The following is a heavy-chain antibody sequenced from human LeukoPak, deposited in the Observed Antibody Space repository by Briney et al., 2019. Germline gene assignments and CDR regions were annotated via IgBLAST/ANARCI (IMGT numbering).Heavy chain of an antibody. V-gene: IGHV3-23*01. CDR3: ASSGYYLPFDY. D-gene: IGHD6-19*01. CDR2: ISGSGGST. J-gene: IGHJ4*02. Sequence: GGSLRLSCAASGFTFSSYAMSWVRQAPGKGLEWVSAISGSGGSTYYADSVKGRFTISRDNSKNTLYLQMNSLRAEDTAMYYCASSGYYLPFDYWGQGTLVTVSS. CDR1: GFTFSSYA.